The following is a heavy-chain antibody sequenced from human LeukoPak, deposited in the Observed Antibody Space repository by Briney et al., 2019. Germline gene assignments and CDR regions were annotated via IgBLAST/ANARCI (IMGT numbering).Heavy chain of an antibody. J-gene: IGHJ6*03. CDR1: GYTLTELS. V-gene: IGHV1-46*01. Sequence: ASVKVSCKVSGYTLTELSMHWVRQAPGQGLEWMGLINPSAGSTNYAQKSQGRVTMTRDTSTSTVYMELSSLRSEDTAVYYCARGPSITLIRGGQWYYYMDVWGKGTTVTISS. CDR2: INPSAGST. CDR3: ARGPSITLIRGGQWYYYMDV. D-gene: IGHD3-10*01.